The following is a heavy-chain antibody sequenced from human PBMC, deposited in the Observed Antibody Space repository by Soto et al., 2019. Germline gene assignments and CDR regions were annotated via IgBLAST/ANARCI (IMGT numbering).Heavy chain of an antibody. Sequence: ASVKVSCKASGGTFSSYAISWVRQAPGQGLEWMGGIIPIFGTANYAQKFQGRVTITAGESTSTAYMELSSLRSEDTAVYYCARDRVKSLSYYYYYGMDVWGQGTTVTVSS. CDR3: ARDRVKSLSYYYYYGMDV. D-gene: IGHD3-10*01. J-gene: IGHJ6*02. CDR2: IIPIFGTA. V-gene: IGHV1-69*13. CDR1: GGTFSSYA.